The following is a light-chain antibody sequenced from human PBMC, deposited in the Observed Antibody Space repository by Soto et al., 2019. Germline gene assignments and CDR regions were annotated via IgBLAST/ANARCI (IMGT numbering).Light chain of an antibody. Sequence: DIQMTQSPSSLSASVGDRVTITCRASQSISSYLNWYQQKPGKAPKLLIYAASSLQSVVPSRFSGSGSGSDSTFTISSLLPEDFVSCYCQQSYSSPWTFGEGTKVVIK. CDR2: AAS. CDR1: QSISSY. J-gene: IGKJ1*01. V-gene: IGKV1-39*01. CDR3: QQSYSSPWT.